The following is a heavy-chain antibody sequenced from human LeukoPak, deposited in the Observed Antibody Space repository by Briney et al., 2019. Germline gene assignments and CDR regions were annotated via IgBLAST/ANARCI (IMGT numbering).Heavy chain of an antibody. J-gene: IGHJ3*02. V-gene: IGHV3-23*01. Sequence: PGGSLRLSCAASGFSFSHYAMTWVRQAPGKGLEWVSGISGSGGFTYYEDSVKGRSTISRDNSKNTLYLQMNSLRAEDTAVYYCARDAWELDAFDIWGQGTMVTVSS. D-gene: IGHD3-10*01. CDR2: ISGSGGFT. CDR1: GFSFSHYA. CDR3: ARDAWELDAFDI.